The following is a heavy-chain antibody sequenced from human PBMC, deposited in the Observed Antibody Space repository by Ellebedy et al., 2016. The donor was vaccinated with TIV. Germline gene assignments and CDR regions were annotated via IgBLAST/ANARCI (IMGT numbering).Heavy chain of an antibody. J-gene: IGHJ4*02. D-gene: IGHD3-16*01. V-gene: IGHV3-7*03. CDR2: IKEDGSQR. CDR3: VRDPGWGSVDY. CDR1: GFMFSTSW. Sequence: GESLKISCAGSGFMFSTSWMGWVRQAPGKGLEWVAIIKEDGSQRYYVDSVKGRFTISRDNAQSSLYLQMNSLRAEDTAVYYCVRDPGWGSVDYWGQGTLVTVSS.